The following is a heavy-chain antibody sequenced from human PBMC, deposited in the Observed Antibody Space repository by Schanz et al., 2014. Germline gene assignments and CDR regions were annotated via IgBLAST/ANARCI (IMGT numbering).Heavy chain of an antibody. CDR1: GFTFSSYG. CDR2: ISDDGSGK. V-gene: IGHV3-30*03. Sequence: QVQLVESGGGVVQPGRSRRLSCEASGFTFSSYGMHWVRQAPGKGLEWVAVISDDGSGKYSADSVKGRFTISRDNSKNTLYLQMNNLRAEDTAVYYCARDRVGASSYFDSWGPGTLVTVSS. CDR3: ARDRVGASSYFDS. J-gene: IGHJ4*02. D-gene: IGHD1-26*01.